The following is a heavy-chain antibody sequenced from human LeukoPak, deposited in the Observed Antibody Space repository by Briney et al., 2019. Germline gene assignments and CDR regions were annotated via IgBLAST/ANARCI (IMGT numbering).Heavy chain of an antibody. V-gene: IGHV3-53*01. D-gene: IGHD1-1*01. Sequence: GGSLRLSCAASGFTVSSNYMSWVRQAPGKGLEWGSVIYSGGSTYYADSVKGRFTISRDNSKNTLYLQMNSLRAEDTAVYYCAGANWNDGFWFDPWGQGTLVTVSS. CDR3: AGANWNDGFWFDP. CDR2: IYSGGST. CDR1: GFTVSSNY. J-gene: IGHJ5*02.